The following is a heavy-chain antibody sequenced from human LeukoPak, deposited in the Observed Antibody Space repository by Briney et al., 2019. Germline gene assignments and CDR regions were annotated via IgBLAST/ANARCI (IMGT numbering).Heavy chain of an antibody. D-gene: IGHD4-17*01. CDR3: ARVVYYGDFLYFDY. CDR2: LSGSGGNT. V-gene: IGHV3-23*01. J-gene: IGHJ4*02. CDR1: GFTFSSYA. Sequence: GGSLRLSCAASGFTFSSYAMSWVRQAPGKGLEWVSGLSGSGGNTIYADSVKGRFTISRDNSKNTLYLQMNSLRAEDTAVYYCARVVYYGDFLYFDYWGQGTLVTVSS.